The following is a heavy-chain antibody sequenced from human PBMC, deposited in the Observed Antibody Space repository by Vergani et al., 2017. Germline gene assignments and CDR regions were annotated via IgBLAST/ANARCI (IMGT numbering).Heavy chain of an antibody. CDR3: ARDSRYCSSTSCYVGRDWFDP. Sequence: QVQLQESGPGLVKPSETLSLTCAVSGFSIDNGYYWDWIRQPPGKGLEWIGSIYRTGRTHFNPSLKSRVTISVDTSNNHFSLRLNSLTAADTAVYYCARDSRYCSSTSCYVGRDWFDPWGQGTLVTVSS. CDR2: IYRTGRT. D-gene: IGHD2-2*01. J-gene: IGHJ5*02. CDR1: GFSIDNGYY. V-gene: IGHV4-38-2*02.